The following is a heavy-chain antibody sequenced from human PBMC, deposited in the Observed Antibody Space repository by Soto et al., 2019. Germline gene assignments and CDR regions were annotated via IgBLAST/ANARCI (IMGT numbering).Heavy chain of an antibody. Sequence: GGSLRLSCAASGFTFSDYYMSGIRQAPGKGLEWVSYISSSSSTIYYADSVKGRFTISRDNAKTSLYLQMNSMRAEDTAVYYCARGRFGEFLDYWGQGSLVTVSS. D-gene: IGHD3-10*01. CDR1: GFTFSDYY. J-gene: IGHJ4*02. CDR3: ARGRFGEFLDY. CDR2: ISSSSSTI. V-gene: IGHV3-11*01.